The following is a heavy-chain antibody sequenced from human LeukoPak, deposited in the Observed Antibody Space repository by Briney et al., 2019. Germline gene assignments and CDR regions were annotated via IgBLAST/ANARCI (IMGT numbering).Heavy chain of an antibody. V-gene: IGHV1-2*02. CDR1: GYTFTGHY. CDR2: INSNSGGT. J-gene: IGHJ5*02. Sequence: GASVKVSCRASGYTFTGHYIHWVRQAPGQGLEWMGWINSNSGGTNYAQNFQGRVTMTRDTSTSTVYMDLRSLRSEDTAVYFCARDMLAVPSNWFDPWGQGTLVTVSS. D-gene: IGHD2-8*01. CDR3: ARDMLAVPSNWFDP.